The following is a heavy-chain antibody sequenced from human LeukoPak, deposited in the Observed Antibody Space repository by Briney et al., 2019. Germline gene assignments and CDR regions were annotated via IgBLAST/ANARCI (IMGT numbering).Heavy chain of an antibody. CDR3: ARGIRFLEWLSGSDY. Sequence: GGSLRLSCAASGFTFSSYWMHWVRQAPGKGLVWVSRINSDGSSTSYADSVKGRFTISRDNAKNTLYLQMNSLRAEDTAVYYCARGIRFLEWLSGSDYWGQGTLVTVSS. J-gene: IGHJ4*02. V-gene: IGHV3-74*01. CDR2: INSDGSST. D-gene: IGHD3-3*01. CDR1: GFTFSSYW.